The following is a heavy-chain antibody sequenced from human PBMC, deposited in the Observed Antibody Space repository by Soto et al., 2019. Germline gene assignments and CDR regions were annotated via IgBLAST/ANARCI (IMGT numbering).Heavy chain of an antibody. J-gene: IGHJ3*02. Sequence: ETLSLTCTVSAGSISTYFWSWIRQPPGKGLEWIGYIYYSGTTNYNPSLKSRVTILLDTSKNQFSLRLSSVTAADTAVYYCARGRGGTYDAFDIWGQGTLVTV. CDR3: ARGRGGTYDAFDI. CDR2: IYYSGTT. D-gene: IGHD1-26*01. CDR1: AGSISTYF. V-gene: IGHV4-59*01.